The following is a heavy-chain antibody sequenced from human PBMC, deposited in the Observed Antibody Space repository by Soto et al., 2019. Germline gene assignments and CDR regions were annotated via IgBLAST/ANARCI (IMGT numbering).Heavy chain of an antibody. J-gene: IGHJ4*02. V-gene: IGHV3-53*02. CDR1: GFTVSSNY. CDR3: VRDYGDLNGADY. CDR2: IYSGGST. D-gene: IGHD4-17*01. Sequence: EVQLVETGGGLIQPGGSLRLSGAASGFTVSSNYMSWVRQAPGKGLEWVSVIYSGGSTYYADSVKGRFTISRDNSKNTLYLQMNSLRAEDTAVYYCVRDYGDLNGADYWGQGTLVTVSS.